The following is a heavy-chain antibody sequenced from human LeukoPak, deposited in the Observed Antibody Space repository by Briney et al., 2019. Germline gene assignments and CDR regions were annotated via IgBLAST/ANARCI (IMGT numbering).Heavy chain of an antibody. V-gene: IGHV3-53*01. D-gene: IGHD1-1*01. Sequence: PGGSLRLSCAASEFTVSRNYMSWVRQAPGKGLEWVSLTYSDGSTSYTESVKGRFTISRDNSKNTLSLQLNSLRAEDTAVYYCARDGGSSTKEPTGGYYYYGMDVWGQGTTVTVFS. J-gene: IGHJ6*02. CDR2: TYSDGST. CDR3: ARDGGSSTKEPTGGYYYYGMDV. CDR1: EFTVSRNY.